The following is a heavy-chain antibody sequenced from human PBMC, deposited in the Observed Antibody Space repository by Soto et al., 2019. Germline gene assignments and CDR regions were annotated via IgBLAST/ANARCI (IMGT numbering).Heavy chain of an antibody. D-gene: IGHD3-3*01. CDR2: INQDGSEK. Sequence: GGSLRLSCAASGFTFGISSMNWVRQAPGKGLEWVSNINQDGSEKNYVDSVRGRFTISRDNAKSSLYLQMNSLRADDTAVYYCGKDRSRFVEWGRGTLVTVSS. CDR1: GFTFGISS. J-gene: IGHJ4*02. CDR3: GKDRSRFVE. V-gene: IGHV3-7*01.